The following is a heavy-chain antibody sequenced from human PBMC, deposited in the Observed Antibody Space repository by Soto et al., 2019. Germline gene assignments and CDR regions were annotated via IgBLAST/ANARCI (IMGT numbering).Heavy chain of an antibody. D-gene: IGHD3-9*01. CDR2: INWNGGST. CDR1: GFTFDDYG. CDR3: ARTNYDILTGYTDYYYYYGMDV. Sequence: PGGSLRLSCAASGFTFDDYGMSWVRQAPGKGLEWVSGINWNGGSTGYADSVKGRFTISRDNSKNSLYLQMNSLRAEDTAVYYCARTNYDILTGYTDYYYYYGMDVWGQGTTVTVSS. J-gene: IGHJ6*02. V-gene: IGHV3-20*04.